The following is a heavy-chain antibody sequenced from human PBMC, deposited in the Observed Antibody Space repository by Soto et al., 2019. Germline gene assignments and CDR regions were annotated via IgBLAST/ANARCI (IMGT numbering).Heavy chain of an antibody. D-gene: IGHD3-10*02. CDR2: MSAYSGKA. CDR1: GYTLTIYG. Sequence: QAQLVQSGGEVQRPGASVKVSCKPPGYTLTIYGMTWVRQAPGQGLGWMGWMSAYSGKAEYAQRFQGRVTMATDTSTSTAHMELRALRPDDSAIYYCAHYVGTAGYYNGMEVWGQGTTVTVSS. V-gene: IGHV1-18*01. J-gene: IGHJ6*02. CDR3: AHYVGTAGYYNGMEV.